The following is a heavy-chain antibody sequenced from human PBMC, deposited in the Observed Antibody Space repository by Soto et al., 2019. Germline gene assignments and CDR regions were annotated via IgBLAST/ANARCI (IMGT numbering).Heavy chain of an antibody. Sequence: SETLSLTCTVSGGSISSSNYYWGWIRQPPGKGLEWIGSIYYSGSTYCNPSLKRRVTISVDTSKNQLSLKLSPVTGAETAVYYCARHIFDIIAAVTLCYFDYWGQGTLVTVSS. CDR1: GGSISSSNYY. D-gene: IGHD4-17*01. V-gene: IGHV4-39*01. J-gene: IGHJ4*02. CDR3: ARHIFDIIAAVTLCYFDY. CDR2: IYYSGST.